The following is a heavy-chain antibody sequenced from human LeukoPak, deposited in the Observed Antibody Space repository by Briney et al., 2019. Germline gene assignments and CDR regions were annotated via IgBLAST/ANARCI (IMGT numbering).Heavy chain of an antibody. Sequence: ASVKVSCKSSGYTFTAYYIHWVRQAPGQGLEWMGWINPNSGATNYAQKFQGRVTMTGDTSISTASMELSTLRSDDTAVYYCARDGGVYRGYAFENWGQGTLVTVSS. J-gene: IGHJ4*02. D-gene: IGHD5-12*01. CDR2: INPNSGAT. CDR3: ARDGGVYRGYAFEN. CDR1: GYTFTAYY. V-gene: IGHV1-2*02.